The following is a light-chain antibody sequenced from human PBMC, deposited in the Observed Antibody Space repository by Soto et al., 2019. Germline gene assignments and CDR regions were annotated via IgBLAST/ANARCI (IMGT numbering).Light chain of an antibody. CDR1: SSNIGAGNA. CDR2: RDN. J-gene: IGLJ1*01. Sequence: QSVLTQPPSVSGAPGQRVTISCTGSSSNIGAGNAVHWYQQVPGTAPKLLIYRDNNRPSGVPDRFSGSKSGTSASLAITGLQAEDEADYYCQSFDSSLSAYVFGTGTKLTVL. V-gene: IGLV1-40*01. CDR3: QSFDSSLSAYV.